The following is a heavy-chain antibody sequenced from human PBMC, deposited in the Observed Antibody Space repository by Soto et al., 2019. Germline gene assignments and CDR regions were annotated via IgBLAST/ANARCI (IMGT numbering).Heavy chain of an antibody. V-gene: IGHV3-74*01. Sequence: GGSLRLSCAASGFTFSSYWMHWVRQAPGKGLVWVSRINSDGSSTSYADSVKGRFTISRDNAKNTLYLQMNSLRAEDTAVYYCARDAKDIVVVVAATPEYAFDIWGQGTMVTVSS. CDR1: GFTFSSYW. CDR2: INSDGSST. J-gene: IGHJ3*02. CDR3: ARDAKDIVVVVAATPEYAFDI. D-gene: IGHD2-15*01.